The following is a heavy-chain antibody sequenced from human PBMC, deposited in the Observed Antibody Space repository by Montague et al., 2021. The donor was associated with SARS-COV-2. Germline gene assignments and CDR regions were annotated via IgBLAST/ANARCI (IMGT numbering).Heavy chain of an antibody. CDR2: IINSGSST. V-gene: IGHV3-48*03. Sequence: SLRLSCAASGFTFSSYEMNWVRQAPGKGLEWISKIINSGSSTYYADSVKGRFTISRDNAKNSLYLQMNSLGAEDTAVYYCATYYYNSDHVRSAWGQGTLVTVSP. J-gene: IGHJ5*02. CDR3: ATYYYNSDHVRSA. CDR1: GFTFSSYE. D-gene: IGHD3-10*01.